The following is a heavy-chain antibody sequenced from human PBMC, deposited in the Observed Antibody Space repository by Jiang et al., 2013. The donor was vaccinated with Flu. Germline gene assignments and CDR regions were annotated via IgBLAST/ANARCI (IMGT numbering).Heavy chain of an antibody. J-gene: IGHJ4*02. V-gene: IGHV3-33*01. D-gene: IGHD1-1*01. Sequence: RLSCAASGFTFSSYGMHWVRQAPGQGAGVVAVIWYDGSNKYYADSVKGRFTISRDNSKNTLYLQMNSLRAEDTAVYYCARGTGAREITQYVNYFDYWGQGTLVTVSS. CDR3: ARGTGAREITQYVNYFDY. CDR1: GFTFSSYG. CDR2: IWYDGSNK.